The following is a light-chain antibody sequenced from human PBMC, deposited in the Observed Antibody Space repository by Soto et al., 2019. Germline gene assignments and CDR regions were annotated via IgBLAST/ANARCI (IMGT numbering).Light chain of an antibody. CDR2: EVS. V-gene: IGLV2-14*01. J-gene: IGLJ1*01. Sequence: QSVLTQPASVPGSPGQSITISCTGTSSDVGGYNYVSWYQQHPGKAPKLMIYEVSNRPSGVSNRFSGSKSGNTASLTISGLQAEDEADYYCSSYTSSSPPYVFGTGTKLTVL. CDR3: SSYTSSSPPYV. CDR1: SSDVGGYNY.